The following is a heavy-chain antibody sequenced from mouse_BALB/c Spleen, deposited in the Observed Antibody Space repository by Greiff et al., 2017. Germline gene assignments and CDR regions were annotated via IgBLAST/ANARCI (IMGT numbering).Heavy chain of an antibody. J-gene: IGHJ3*01. CDR1: GFTFSDYY. D-gene: IGHD1-1*01. V-gene: IGHV5-4*02. Sequence: EVHLVESGGGLVKPGGSLKLSCAASGFTFSDYYMYWVRQTPEKRLEWVATISDGGSYTYYPDSVKGRFTISRDNAKNNLYLQMSSLKSEDTAMYYCARDISTTVGAQFAYWGQGTLVTVSA. CDR3: ARDISTTVGAQFAY. CDR2: ISDGGSYT.